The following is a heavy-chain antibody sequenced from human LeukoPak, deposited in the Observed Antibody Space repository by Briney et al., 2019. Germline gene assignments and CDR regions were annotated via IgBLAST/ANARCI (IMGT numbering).Heavy chain of an antibody. Sequence: QPGGSLRLSCAASGFSFSSYWMHWVRQAPGKGLVWASRISSDGSIINYADSVKGRFTISRDNAKNTLYLQMNSLRVEDTAVYYCARPAVAGLRAGGYDYWGQGTLVTVSS. D-gene: IGHD6-19*01. CDR2: ISSDGSII. V-gene: IGHV3-74*01. CDR1: GFSFSSYW. J-gene: IGHJ4*02. CDR3: ARPAVAGLRAGGYDY.